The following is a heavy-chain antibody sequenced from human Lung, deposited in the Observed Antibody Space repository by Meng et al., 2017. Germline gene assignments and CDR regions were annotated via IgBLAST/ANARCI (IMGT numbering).Heavy chain of an antibody. J-gene: IGHJ6*02. CDR3: ARDSYGYCSSTSCYREGHYYYYYGMDV. V-gene: IGHV1-46*01. D-gene: IGHD2-2*01. CDR1: GYTFTSYY. Sequence: ASVKVSCKASGYTFTSYYMHWVRQAPGQGLEWMGIINSSGGSTSYAQKFQGRVTMTRDTSTSTVYMELSSLRSEGTAAYYCARDSYGYCSSTSCYREGHYYYYYGMDVWGQGTTVTVSS. CDR2: INSSGGST.